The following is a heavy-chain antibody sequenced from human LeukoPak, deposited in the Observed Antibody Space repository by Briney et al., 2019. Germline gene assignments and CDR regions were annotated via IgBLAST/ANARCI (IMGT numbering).Heavy chain of an antibody. D-gene: IGHD6-19*01. CDR2: ITETGGTT. V-gene: IGHV3-23*01. Sequence: PGGSLILSCAASGFTFSNNGMNWVRQAPGKGLEWVSGITETGGTTYYGDSVQGRFTISRDNSKNTLYLQMNSLRPEDTAVYYCAKDKSIAVAGTSDYFDYWGQGTLVTVSS. CDR1: GFTFSNNG. J-gene: IGHJ4*02. CDR3: AKDKSIAVAGTSDYFDY.